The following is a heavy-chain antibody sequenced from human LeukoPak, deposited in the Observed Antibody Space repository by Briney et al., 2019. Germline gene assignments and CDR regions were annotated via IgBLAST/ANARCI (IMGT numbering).Heavy chain of an antibody. CDR1: GFTFSSYS. CDR2: ISYSGTNM. Sequence: PGGTLRLSCAASGFTFSSYSMNWGRQAPGKGLEWVSSISYSGTNMYFADSVKDRFTIYRDNAKDPQFLEMNSLRPEDTAVYYCVTSGCSGATCYFYFDYWGQGTLVTVSS. CDR3: VTSGCSGATCYFYFDY. V-gene: IGHV3-21*01. J-gene: IGHJ4*02. D-gene: IGHD2-15*01.